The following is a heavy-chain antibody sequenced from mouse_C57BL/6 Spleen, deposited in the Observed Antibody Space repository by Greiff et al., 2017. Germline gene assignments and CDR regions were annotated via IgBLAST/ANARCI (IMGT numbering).Heavy chain of an antibody. Sequence: VQRVESGAELAKPGASVKLSCKASGYTFTSYWMHWVKQRPGQGLEWIGYINPSRGYTKYNQKFKDKATLTADKSSSTAYMQLSSLTYEDSAVYYCARERTMVTYFDYWGQGTTLTVSS. CDR3: ARERTMVTYFDY. CDR1: GYTFTSYW. CDR2: INPSRGYT. V-gene: IGHV1-7*01. J-gene: IGHJ2*01. D-gene: IGHD2-2*01.